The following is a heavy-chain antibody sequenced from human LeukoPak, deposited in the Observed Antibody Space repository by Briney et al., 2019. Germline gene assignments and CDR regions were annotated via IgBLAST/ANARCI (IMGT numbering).Heavy chain of an antibody. J-gene: IGHJ4*02. Sequence: GGSLRLSCAASGFTFDGYAMLRVRQAPGKGLEGVSGISWNSGSIGYADSVKGRFTISRDNAKNFLYLQMNSLRAEDTALYYCAKDKAIYYDRSGYLDYWGQGTLVTVSS. CDR1: GFTFDGYA. CDR2: ISWNSGSI. V-gene: IGHV3-9*01. D-gene: IGHD3-22*01. CDR3: AKDKAIYYDRSGYLDY.